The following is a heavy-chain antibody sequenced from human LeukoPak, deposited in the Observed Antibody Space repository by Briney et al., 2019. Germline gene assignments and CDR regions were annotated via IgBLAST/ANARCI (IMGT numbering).Heavy chain of an antibody. CDR3: ARDGTVTPYAFDI. V-gene: IGHV3-53*01. J-gene: IGHJ3*02. D-gene: IGHD4-17*01. CDR1: GFTVSSNY. Sequence: GGSLRLSCAASGFTVSSNYMSWVRQAPGKGLEWASVIYSGGSTYYADSVKGRFTISRDNSKNTLYLQMNSLRAEDTAVYYCARDGTVTPYAFDIWGQGTMVTVSS. CDR2: IYSGGST.